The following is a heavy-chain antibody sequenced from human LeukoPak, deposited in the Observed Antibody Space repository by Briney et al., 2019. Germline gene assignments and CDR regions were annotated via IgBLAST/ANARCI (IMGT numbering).Heavy chain of an antibody. CDR3: AKSDSARGVTLKSTIDY. CDR1: AFTFSSYA. V-gene: IGHV3-23*01. J-gene: IGHJ4*02. CDR2: TSGNGVST. D-gene: IGHD2-21*02. Sequence: PVGSLRLSCAAPAFTFSSYAMSWFRHARGKGLELVSVTSGNGVSTYYADSVKARFAISRDNSKNTLYLQMHSLRGEDTAVYYCAKSDSARGVTLKSTIDYWGQGTLVTVSS.